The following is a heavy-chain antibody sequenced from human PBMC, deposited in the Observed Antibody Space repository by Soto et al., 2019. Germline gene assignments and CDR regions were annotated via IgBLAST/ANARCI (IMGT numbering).Heavy chain of an antibody. D-gene: IGHD3-3*01. J-gene: IGHJ6*02. Sequence: VASVKVSCKASGYTFTSYDINWVRQATGQGLEWMGWMNPNSGNTGYAQKFQGRVTMTRNTSISTAYMELSSLRSEDTAVYYCARMQNYDFWSGYWPHYYYYYGMDVWGQGTTVTVSS. V-gene: IGHV1-8*01. CDR2: MNPNSGNT. CDR3: ARMQNYDFWSGYWPHYYYYYGMDV. CDR1: GYTFTSYD.